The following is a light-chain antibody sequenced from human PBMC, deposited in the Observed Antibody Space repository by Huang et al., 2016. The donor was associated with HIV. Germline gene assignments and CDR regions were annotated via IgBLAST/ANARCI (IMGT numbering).Light chain of an antibody. V-gene: IGKV3-15*01. CDR1: QSVSRN. J-gene: IGKJ2*01. Sequence: EIVMTQSPATLSVSPGEGATLSCRASQSVSRNLAWSQQKPGQAPRLLIYGASTRATGIPARFSGSGSGTEFTLTISSLQSEDFAVYFCQQYNDWPPYTFGQGTKVDIK. CDR3: QQYNDWPPYT. CDR2: GAS.